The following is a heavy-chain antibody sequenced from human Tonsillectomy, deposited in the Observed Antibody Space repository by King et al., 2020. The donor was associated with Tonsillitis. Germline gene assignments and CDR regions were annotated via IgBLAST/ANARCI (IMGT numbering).Heavy chain of an antibody. CDR2: INWSGVST. CDR3: AREGATVVVVTATRAFDI. V-gene: IGHV3-20*04. Sequence: VQLVESGGGVVRPGGSLRLSCAASGFTFDDYAMSGVRQAPGKGLEWVAGINWSGVSTAYAASVKGRFTISRGNAKNSLYLQMNSLRAEDTALYYCAREGATVVVVTATRAFDIWGQGTMVTVSS. J-gene: IGHJ3*02. CDR1: GFTFDDYA. D-gene: IGHD2-15*01.